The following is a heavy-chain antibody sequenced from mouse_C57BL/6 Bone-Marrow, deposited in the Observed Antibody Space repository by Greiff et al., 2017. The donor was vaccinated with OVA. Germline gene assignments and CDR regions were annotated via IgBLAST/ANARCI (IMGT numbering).Heavy chain of an antibody. CDR2: IDPETGGT. J-gene: IGHJ1*03. Sequence: QVQLQQSGAELVRPGASVTLSCKASGYTFTDYEMHWVKQTPVHGLEWIGAIDPETGGTAYNQKFKGKAILTADKSSSTAYMELRSLPSEDSAVYYCTRGLYYYGRSYGYFDVWGTGTTVTVSS. CDR1: GYTFTDYE. D-gene: IGHD1-1*01. V-gene: IGHV1-15*01. CDR3: TRGLYYYGRSYGYFDV.